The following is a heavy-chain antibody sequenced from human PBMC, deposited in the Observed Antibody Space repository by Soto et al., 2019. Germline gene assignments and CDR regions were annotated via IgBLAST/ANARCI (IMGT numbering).Heavy chain of an antibody. CDR2: IYPGDSDT. Sequence: GESLKISFKGSGYSFTSYWIGWVRQMPGKGLEWMGIIYPGDSDTRYSPSFQGQVTISADKSISTAYLQWSSLKASDTAMYYCARRLGAYSYGSNWFDPWGQGTLVTVPS. CDR1: GYSFTSYW. V-gene: IGHV5-51*01. CDR3: ARRLGAYSYGSNWFDP. D-gene: IGHD5-18*01. J-gene: IGHJ5*02.